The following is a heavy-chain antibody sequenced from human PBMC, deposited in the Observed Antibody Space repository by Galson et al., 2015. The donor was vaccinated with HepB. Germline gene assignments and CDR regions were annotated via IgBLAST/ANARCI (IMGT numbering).Heavy chain of an antibody. CDR2: ISSNGGST. D-gene: IGHD2-15*01. J-gene: IGHJ4*02. CDR3: VKDDCSGGSCYTDY. V-gene: IGHV3-64D*06. CDR1: GFTFISYA. Sequence: SLRLSCAASGFTFISYAMHWVRQAPGKGLDYVSAISSNGGSTYYADSVKGRFTISRDNSKNTLYLQMSSLRAEDTAVYYCVKDDCSGGSCYTDYWGQGTLVTVSS.